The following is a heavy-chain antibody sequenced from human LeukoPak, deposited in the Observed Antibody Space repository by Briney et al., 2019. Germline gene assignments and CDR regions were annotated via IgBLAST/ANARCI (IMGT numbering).Heavy chain of an antibody. D-gene: IGHD5-12*01. Sequence: AGGSLRLSCAASGFTFSSYAMSWVRQAPGKGLEWVSAISGSGGSTYYADSVKGRFTISRDNSKHTLYLQMNSLRAEDTAVDYCAKVRVATREFDYWGQGTLVTVSS. CDR2: ISGSGGST. J-gene: IGHJ4*02. CDR1: GFTFSSYA. CDR3: AKVRVATREFDY. V-gene: IGHV3-23*01.